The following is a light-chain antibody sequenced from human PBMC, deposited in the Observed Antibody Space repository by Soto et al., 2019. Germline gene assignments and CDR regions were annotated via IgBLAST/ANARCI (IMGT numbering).Light chain of an antibody. Sequence: VLTQPPSASGTPGQRVTIFCSGSSSNIGSNYVYWYQQLPGTAPKLLIYRNNQRPSGVPDRFSGSKSGTSASLAISGLRSEDEADYYCAAWDDSLSGKVFGTGT. CDR2: RNN. CDR1: SSNIGSNY. CDR3: AAWDDSLSGKV. J-gene: IGLJ1*01. V-gene: IGLV1-47*01.